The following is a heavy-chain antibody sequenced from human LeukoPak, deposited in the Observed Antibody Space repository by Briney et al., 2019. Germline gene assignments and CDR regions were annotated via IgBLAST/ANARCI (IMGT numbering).Heavy chain of an antibody. CDR1: GGSFSGYY. Sequence: PSETPSLTCAVYGGSFSGYYWSWIRQPPGKGLEWIGEINHSGSTNYNPSLKSRVTISVDTSKNQFSLKLSSVTAADTAVYYCARGRSIVVVVAATRARTYYFDYWGQGTLVTVSS. CDR2: INHSGST. J-gene: IGHJ4*02. D-gene: IGHD2-15*01. CDR3: ARGRSIVVVVAATRARTYYFDY. V-gene: IGHV4-34*01.